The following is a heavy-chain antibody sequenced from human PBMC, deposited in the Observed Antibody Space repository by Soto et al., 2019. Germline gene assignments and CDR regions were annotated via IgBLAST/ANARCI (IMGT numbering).Heavy chain of an antibody. CDR3: AKDLIAAAGTVVDY. V-gene: IGHV3-30*18. Sequence: PGGSLRLSCAASGFTFSSYGMHWVRQAPGKGLEWVAVISYDGSNKYYADSVKGRFTISRDNSKNTLYLQMNSLRAEDTVVYYCAKDLIAAAGTVVDYWGQGTLVAVSS. CDR2: ISYDGSNK. D-gene: IGHD6-13*01. J-gene: IGHJ4*02. CDR1: GFTFSSYG.